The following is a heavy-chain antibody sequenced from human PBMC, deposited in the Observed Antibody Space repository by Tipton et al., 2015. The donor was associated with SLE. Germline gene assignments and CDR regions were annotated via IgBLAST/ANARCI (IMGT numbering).Heavy chain of an antibody. CDR3: ARELRSPNWFDP. D-gene: IGHD3-3*01. CDR1: GGSISSGSYY. CDR2: IYTTGST. V-gene: IGHV4-61*02. J-gene: IGHJ5*02. Sequence: LRLSCTVSGGSISSGSYYWSWIRQPAGKGLEWIGRIYTTGSTNYNPSLKSRVTISVDTSKNHFSLKLTSVTAADTAVYYCARELRSPNWFDPWGQGTLVTVSS.